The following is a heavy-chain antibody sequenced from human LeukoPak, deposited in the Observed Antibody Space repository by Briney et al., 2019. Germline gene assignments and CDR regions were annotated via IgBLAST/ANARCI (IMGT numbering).Heavy chain of an antibody. D-gene: IGHD5-24*01. CDR1: GYNLTELS. CDR2: FDPEDGEA. Sequence: ASVKVSCKVSGYNLTELSMHWVRQAPGKGLEGMGTFDPEDGEAIYAQKFQGRVTMTEDTSTDTAYMELSSLRSEDTAVYYCATVPDGYNYYALLRWGQGTLVTVSS. J-gene: IGHJ4*02. V-gene: IGHV1-24*01. CDR3: ATVPDGYNYYALLR.